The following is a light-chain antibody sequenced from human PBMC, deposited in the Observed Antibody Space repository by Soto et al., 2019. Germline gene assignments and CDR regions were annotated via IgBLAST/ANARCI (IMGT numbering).Light chain of an antibody. Sequence: QSVLTQPPSASGTPGKRVTISCSGSSSNIGSNTVNWYQQLPGTAPKLLIYSNNQRPSGVRDRFSGSKSGTSASLAISGLQSEDEAEYYCAAWDDSLNGWVFGGGTKLTVL. J-gene: IGLJ3*02. CDR1: SSNIGSNT. CDR3: AAWDDSLNGWV. V-gene: IGLV1-44*01. CDR2: SNN.